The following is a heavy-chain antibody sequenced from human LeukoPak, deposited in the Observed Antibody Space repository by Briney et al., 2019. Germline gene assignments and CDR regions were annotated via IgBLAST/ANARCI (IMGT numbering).Heavy chain of an antibody. D-gene: IGHD2/OR15-2a*01. CDR2: IHSDGSSI. CDR3: ARVAGGSNSPVDY. CDR1: GFTFSTYW. J-gene: IGHJ4*02. Sequence: QPGGSLRLSCAVSGFTFSTYWMHWVRQATGKGLVWVSRIHSDGSSINYADAVKGRFTISRDNAKNTLYLQMSSLRAEDTAVYYCARVAGGSNSPVDYWGQGTLVTVSS. V-gene: IGHV3-74*01.